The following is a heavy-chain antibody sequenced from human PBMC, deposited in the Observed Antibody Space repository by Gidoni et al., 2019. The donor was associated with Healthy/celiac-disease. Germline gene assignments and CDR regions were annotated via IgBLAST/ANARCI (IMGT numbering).Heavy chain of an antibody. D-gene: IGHD3-3*01. CDR3: ARGRGARITIFGVVIDY. Sequence: QVQLVESGGGVVQPGRSLRLSCAASGFTLPSYAMHWVRQAPGKGLEWVAVISYDGSNKYYADSVKGRFTISRDNSKNTLYLQMNSLRAEDTAVYYCARGRGARITIFGVVIDYWGQGTLVTVSS. V-gene: IGHV3-30*01. CDR2: ISYDGSNK. CDR1: GFTLPSYA. J-gene: IGHJ4*02.